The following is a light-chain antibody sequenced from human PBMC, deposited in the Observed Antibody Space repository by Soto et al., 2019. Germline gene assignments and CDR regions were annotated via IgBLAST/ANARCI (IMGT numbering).Light chain of an antibody. Sequence: QSALTQPRSVSGSPGQSVTISCTGTSSDVGGYNFVSWYQQHPGKAPKLMIYDVSKRPSGVPDRFSGSKSGNTASLTISGRQAEDEAEYYCCSYAGYYTWVFGGGTNLTVL. V-gene: IGLV2-11*01. CDR1: SSDVGGYNF. J-gene: IGLJ3*02. CDR2: DVS. CDR3: CSYAGYYTWV.